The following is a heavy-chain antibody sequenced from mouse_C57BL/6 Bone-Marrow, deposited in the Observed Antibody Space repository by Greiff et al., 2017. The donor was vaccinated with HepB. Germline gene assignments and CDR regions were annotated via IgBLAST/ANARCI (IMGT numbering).Heavy chain of an antibody. V-gene: IGHV3-6*01. CDR1: GYSITSGYY. Sequence: VQLKQSGPGLVKPSQSLSLTCSVTGYSITSGYYWNWIRQFPGNKLEWMGYISYDGSNNYNPSLKNRISITRDTSKNQFFLKLNSVTTEDTATYYCARDSPDLRAMDYWGQGTSVTVSS. CDR2: ISYDGSN. CDR3: ARDSPDLRAMDY. J-gene: IGHJ4*01.